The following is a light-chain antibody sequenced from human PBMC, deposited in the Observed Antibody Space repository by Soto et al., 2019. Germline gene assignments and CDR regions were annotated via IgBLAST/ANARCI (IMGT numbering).Light chain of an antibody. CDR1: ISDVGGYNY. CDR3: SSYAGSNNLI. CDR2: EVT. Sequence: QSALTQPPSASGSPGQSVTITCTGTISDVGGYNYVSWYQQHPGKATKLMIYEVTKRPSGVPDSFSGSKSGNTASLTVSVLQAEDESDYYCSSYAGSNNLIFGGGTKLTVL. J-gene: IGLJ2*01. V-gene: IGLV2-8*01.